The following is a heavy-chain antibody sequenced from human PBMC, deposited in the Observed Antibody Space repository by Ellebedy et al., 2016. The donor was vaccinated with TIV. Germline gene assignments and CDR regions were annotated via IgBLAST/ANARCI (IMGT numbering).Heavy chain of an antibody. D-gene: IGHD6-13*01. CDR2: IYSGGST. Sequence: GESLKISCAASGFTVSSNYMSWVRQAPGKGLEWVSVIYSGGSTYYADSVKGRFTISRDNSKNTLYLQMNSLRAEDTAVYYCARDLGSSSWYAWGQGTLVTVSS. CDR1: GFTVSSNY. CDR3: ARDLGSSSWYA. V-gene: IGHV3-66*01. J-gene: IGHJ5*02.